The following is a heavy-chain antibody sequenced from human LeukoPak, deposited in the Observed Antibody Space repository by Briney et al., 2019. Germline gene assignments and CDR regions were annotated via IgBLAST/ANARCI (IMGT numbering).Heavy chain of an antibody. CDR3: ARRGQWLVDRRFAFDI. CDR1: GGSISSYC. J-gene: IGHJ3*02. D-gene: IGHD6-19*01. Sequence: PSETLSLTCTVSGGSISSYCWSWIRQPPGKGLEWIGYIYYSGSTNYNPSLKSRVTISVDTSKNQFSLKLSSVTAADTAVYYCARRGQWLVDRRFAFDIWGQGTMVTVSS. V-gene: IGHV4-59*08. CDR2: IYYSGST.